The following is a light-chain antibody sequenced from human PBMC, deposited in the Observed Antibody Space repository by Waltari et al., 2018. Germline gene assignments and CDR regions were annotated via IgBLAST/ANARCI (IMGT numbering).Light chain of an antibody. CDR1: QSINSY. CDR2: AAS. J-gene: IGKJ2*01. CDR3: QQSYGTPLYT. Sequence: DIQMTQSPSSLSASVGHSATIACRASQSINSYLKWYQQKPGKAPKLLIYAASTLQSGVPSRFSGSGSGTDFTLTISSLQLEDFATYYCQQSYGTPLYTFGQGTKLEI. V-gene: IGKV1-39*01.